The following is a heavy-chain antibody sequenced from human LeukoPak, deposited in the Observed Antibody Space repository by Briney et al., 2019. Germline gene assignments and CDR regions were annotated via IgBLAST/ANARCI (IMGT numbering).Heavy chain of an antibody. J-gene: IGHJ4*02. CDR3: AKDGGGYDTSGYYYGDY. Sequence: HTGGSLRLSCAASGFTFSSYVMHWVRQAPGKGLEWVAIISYDGSNEYYADSVKGRFTISRDNSKNTLYLQMNSLRAEDTAVYYCAKDGGGYDTSGYYYGDYWGQGTLVTVSS. CDR1: GFTFSSYV. D-gene: IGHD3-22*01. V-gene: IGHV3-30*04. CDR2: ISYDGSNE.